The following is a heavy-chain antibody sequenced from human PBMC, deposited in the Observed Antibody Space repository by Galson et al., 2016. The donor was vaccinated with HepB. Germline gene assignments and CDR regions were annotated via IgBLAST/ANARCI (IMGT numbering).Heavy chain of an antibody. D-gene: IGHD2-8*01. Sequence: SVKVSCKASGYTFTSYGISWIRQAPGQGLEWMGWITPYSDNTNYAQNLQGRVTMTTDTSTSTAYMELRSLRSDDTDVYYCARAVDAPWLCMDNWGQGTLLSVAS. CDR1: GYTFTSYG. CDR2: ITPYSDNT. CDR3: ARAVDAPWLCMDN. J-gene: IGHJ4*02. V-gene: IGHV1-18*01.